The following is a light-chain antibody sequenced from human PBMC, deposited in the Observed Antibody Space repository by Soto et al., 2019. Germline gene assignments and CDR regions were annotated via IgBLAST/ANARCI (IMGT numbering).Light chain of an antibody. J-gene: IGKJ5*01. V-gene: IGKV3D-20*02. CDR2: GAS. CDR1: QSVSSSY. Sequence: EIVLTQSPAVLSLSPGERATLSCGASQSVSSSYLAWYQQKPGQAPRLLIYGASSRATGIPDRFSGSGSGTDFTLTISSLEPEDFAVYYCQQRSDWPPITFGQGTRLEIK. CDR3: QQRSDWPPIT.